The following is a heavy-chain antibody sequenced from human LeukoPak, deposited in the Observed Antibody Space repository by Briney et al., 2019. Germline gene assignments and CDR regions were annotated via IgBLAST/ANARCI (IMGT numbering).Heavy chain of an antibody. Sequence: ASVKVSCKASGGTFSSYAISWVRQAPGQGLERMGRIIPILGIANYAQKFQGRVTITADKSTSTAYMELSSLRSEDTAVYYCAKWPREWEYSYYYGMDVWGQGTTVTVSS. J-gene: IGHJ6*02. D-gene: IGHD1-26*01. CDR1: GGTFSSYA. CDR2: IIPILGIA. CDR3: AKWPREWEYSYYYGMDV. V-gene: IGHV1-69*04.